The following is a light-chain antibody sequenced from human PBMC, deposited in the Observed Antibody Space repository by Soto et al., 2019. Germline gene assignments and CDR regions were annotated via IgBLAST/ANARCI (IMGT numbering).Light chain of an antibody. V-gene: IGKV3-20*01. CDR1: QSVSSSY. Sequence: EIVLTQSPGTLSLSPGERATLSCRASQSVSSSYLAWYQQKPGQATRLLIYGASSRATGIPDRFSGSGSGTDFTLTISRLEPEDFAVYYCQQYGSSLLLTFGGGTKVEIK. CDR3: QQYGSSLLLT. CDR2: GAS. J-gene: IGKJ4*01.